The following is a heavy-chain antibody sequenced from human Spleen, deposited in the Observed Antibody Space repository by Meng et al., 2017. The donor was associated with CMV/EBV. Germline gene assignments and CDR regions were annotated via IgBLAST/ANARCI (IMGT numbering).Heavy chain of an antibody. CDR2: INHSGST. Sequence: VRLQPCGAGRLKPPGTLSLTVPVYGGSFSGYYWSWIRQPPGKGLEWIGEINHSGSTNYNPSLKSRVTISVDTSKNQFSLKLSSVTAADTAVYYCAGGIGYSYGNGDYWGQGTLVTVSS. J-gene: IGHJ4*02. V-gene: IGHV4-34*01. CDR3: AGGIGYSYGNGDY. D-gene: IGHD5-18*01. CDR1: GGSFSGYY.